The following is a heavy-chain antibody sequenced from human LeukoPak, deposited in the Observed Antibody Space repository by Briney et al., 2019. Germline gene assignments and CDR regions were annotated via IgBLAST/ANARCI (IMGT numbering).Heavy chain of an antibody. J-gene: IGHJ2*01. Sequence: ASVKVSCKASGYTFTSYYMHWVRQAPGQGLEWLGWMNPTSGNTGYAQKFQGGVTITRNTSISTVFMELSSLRSDDTAVYYCARVSDDYIWGTYRYRYFDLWGRGTLVTVSS. V-gene: IGHV1-8*03. CDR2: MNPTSGNT. CDR1: GYTFTSYY. CDR3: ARVSDDYIWGTYRYRYFDL. D-gene: IGHD3-16*02.